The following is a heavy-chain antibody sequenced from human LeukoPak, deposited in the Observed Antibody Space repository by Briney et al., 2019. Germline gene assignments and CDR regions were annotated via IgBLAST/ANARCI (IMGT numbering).Heavy chain of an antibody. D-gene: IGHD3-22*01. Sequence: PSETLSLTCTVSGGSISSGGYYWSWIRQPPGKGLEWIGYIYYSGSTNYNPSLKSRVTISVDTSKNQFSLKLSSVTAADTAVYYCARVINYYDSSGYEGMDVWGQGTTVTVSS. J-gene: IGHJ6*02. V-gene: IGHV4-61*08. CDR3: ARVINYYDSSGYEGMDV. CDR1: GGSISSGGYY. CDR2: IYYSGST.